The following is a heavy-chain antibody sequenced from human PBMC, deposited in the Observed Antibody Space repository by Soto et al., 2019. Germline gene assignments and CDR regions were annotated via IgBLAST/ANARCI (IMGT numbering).Heavy chain of an antibody. CDR1: GDSVSSNSAA. V-gene: IGHV6-1*01. Sequence: SQTLSLTCAISGDSVSSNSAAWNWVRQSPSRGLEWLGRTYFRSKWKTDYAVSVRGRITINPDTSNNHFPLQLNSVTPGDTAVYYCARGDVIDIWGRGTMVTVSS. J-gene: IGHJ3*02. CDR3: ARGDVIDI. CDR2: TYFRSKWKT.